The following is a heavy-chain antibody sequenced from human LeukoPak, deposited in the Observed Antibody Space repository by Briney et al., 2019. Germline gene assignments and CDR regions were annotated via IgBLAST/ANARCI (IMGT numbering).Heavy chain of an antibody. D-gene: IGHD5-12*01. J-gene: IGHJ4*02. CDR2: MNPNSGNT. CDR3: ARGRHPGPTWISEY. Sequence: ASVKVSCKAFDYTFTSYDINWVRQATGKGLAWMGWMNPNSGNTGYAQKFQGRVTMTRNTSTSTAYMELSSLTSEDTAVYYCARGRHPGPTWISEYWGQGTLVTVSS. CDR1: DYTFTSYD. V-gene: IGHV1-8*01.